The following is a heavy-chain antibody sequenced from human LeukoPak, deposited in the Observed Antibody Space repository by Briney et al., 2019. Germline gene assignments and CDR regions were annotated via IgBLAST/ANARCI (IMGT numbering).Heavy chain of an antibody. D-gene: IGHD5-18*01. CDR3: ARVGDTAMVYFGY. V-gene: IGHV3-30-3*01. CDR1: GFTFSSYA. CDR2: ISYDGSNK. J-gene: IGHJ4*02. Sequence: PGGSLRLSCAASGFTFSSYAMHWVRQAPGKGLEWVAVISYDGSNKYYADSVKGRFTISRDNSKNTLYLQMNSLRAEDTAVYYCARVGDTAMVYFGYWGQGTLVTVSS.